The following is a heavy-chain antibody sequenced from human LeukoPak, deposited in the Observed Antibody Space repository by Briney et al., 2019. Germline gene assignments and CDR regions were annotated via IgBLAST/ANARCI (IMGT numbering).Heavy chain of an antibody. CDR1: GFTFTNYA. V-gene: IGHV3-23*01. CDR2: ISGSGTST. CDR3: ARVRAIDFWSGPDAFDI. D-gene: IGHD3-3*01. Sequence: PGGSLRLSCAASGFTFTNYAMSWVRQAPGKGLEWVSAISGSGTSTYYADSVKGRFTISRDNSKNTLYLQMNSLRAEDTAVYYCARVRAIDFWSGPDAFDIWGQGTMVTVSS. J-gene: IGHJ3*02.